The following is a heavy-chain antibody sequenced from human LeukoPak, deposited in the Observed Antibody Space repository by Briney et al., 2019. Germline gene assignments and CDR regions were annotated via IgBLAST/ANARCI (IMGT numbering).Heavy chain of an antibody. CDR3: ARDSPSYYYDSSGYYVYYFDY. CDR2: ISAYNGNT. Sequence: ASVKVSCKASGGTFTSYGISWVRQAPRQGLEWMGWISAYNGNTNYAQKLQGRVTMTTDTSTSTAYMELRSLRSDDTAVYYCARDSPSYYYDSSGYYVYYFDYWGQGTLVTVSS. J-gene: IGHJ4*02. D-gene: IGHD3-22*01. CDR1: GGTFTSYG. V-gene: IGHV1-18*01.